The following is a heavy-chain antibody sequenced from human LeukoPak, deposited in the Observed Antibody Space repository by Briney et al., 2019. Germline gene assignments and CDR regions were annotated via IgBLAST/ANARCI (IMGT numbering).Heavy chain of an antibody. Sequence: GGSLRLSCAASGFTFDDHGMTWVRQVPGKGLEWVSNINWNGATTNYADSVKGRFTISRDNAKNSLYLQMNSLRAEDTAFYYCARLKINHSWKGGMDYWGQGTLVTVSS. D-gene: IGHD1-1*01. V-gene: IGHV3-20*04. CDR1: GFTFDDHG. CDR2: INWNGATT. CDR3: ARLKINHSWKGGMDY. J-gene: IGHJ4*02.